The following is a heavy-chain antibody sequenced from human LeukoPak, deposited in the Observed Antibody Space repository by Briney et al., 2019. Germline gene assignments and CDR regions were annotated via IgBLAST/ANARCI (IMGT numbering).Heavy chain of an antibody. V-gene: IGHV1-2*02. CDR3: ARGPVSSSSWGYYYYGMDV. D-gene: IGHD6-6*01. J-gene: IGHJ6*02. Sequence: GASVKVSCKASGYTFTGCYMHWVRQAPGQGLEWMGWINPNSGGTNYAQKFQGRVTMTRDTSISTAYMELSRLRSDDTAVYYCARGPVSSSSWGYYYYGMDVWGQGTTVTVSS. CDR2: INPNSGGT. CDR1: GYTFTGCY.